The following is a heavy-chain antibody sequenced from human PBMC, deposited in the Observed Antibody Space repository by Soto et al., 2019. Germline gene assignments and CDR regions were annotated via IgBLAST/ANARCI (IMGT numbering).Heavy chain of an antibody. Sequence: EVQLLESGGGFLQPGGSLRLSCAASGFTFSNETMSWVRQAPGRGLEWVSSLDGSGSHTFHADSVKGRFTISRDNSKNTVYLQMNRLRAEDTAVYYWVKARYSSNRGYFDYWGQGAVVSVSS. CDR1: GFTFSNET. CDR2: LDGSGSHT. CDR3: VKARYSSNRGYFDY. D-gene: IGHD3-16*02. J-gene: IGHJ4*02. V-gene: IGHV3-23*01.